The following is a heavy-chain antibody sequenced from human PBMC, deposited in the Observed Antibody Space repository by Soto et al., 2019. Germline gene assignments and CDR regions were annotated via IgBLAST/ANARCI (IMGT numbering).Heavy chain of an antibody. J-gene: IGHJ3*02. CDR1: GGTFSSYA. CDR3: ARVGLNSYGTTDAFDI. CDR2: IIPIFGTA. D-gene: IGHD5-18*01. V-gene: IGHV1-69*13. Sequence: SVKVSCKASGGTFSSYAISWVRRAPGQGLEWMGGIIPIFGTANYAQKFQGRVTITADESTSTAYMELSSLRSEDTAVYYCARVGLNSYGTTDAFDIRGQGTVVTVSS.